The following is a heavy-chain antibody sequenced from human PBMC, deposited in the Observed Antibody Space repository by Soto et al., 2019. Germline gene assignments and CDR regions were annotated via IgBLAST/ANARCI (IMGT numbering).Heavy chain of an antibody. J-gene: IGHJ4*02. CDR2: IYSGGST. CDR3: ARGAPDCYDSSGYAYYFDY. V-gene: IGHV3-53*04. CDR1: GFTVSSNY. Sequence: EVQLVESGGGLVQPGGSLRLSCAASGFTVSSNYMSWVRQAPGKGLEWASVIYSGGSTYYADSVKGRFTISRHNSKSTLYLQMNSLRAEDTAVYYCARGAPDCYDSSGYAYYFDYWGQGTLVTVSS. D-gene: IGHD3-22*01.